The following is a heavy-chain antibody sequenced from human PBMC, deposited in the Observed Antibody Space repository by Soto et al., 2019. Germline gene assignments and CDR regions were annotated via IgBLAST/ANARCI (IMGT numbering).Heavy chain of an antibody. V-gene: IGHV4-30-4*01. CDR1: GGSISSGDYY. Sequence: SETLSLTCTVSGGSISSGDYYWSWIRQPPGKGLEWIGYIYYSGSTYYNPSLKSRVTISVDTSKNQFSLKLSSVTAADTAVYYCATASYYYDSSAGGYWGQGTLVTVSS. J-gene: IGHJ4*02. D-gene: IGHD3-22*01. CDR3: ATASYYYDSSAGGY. CDR2: IYYSGST.